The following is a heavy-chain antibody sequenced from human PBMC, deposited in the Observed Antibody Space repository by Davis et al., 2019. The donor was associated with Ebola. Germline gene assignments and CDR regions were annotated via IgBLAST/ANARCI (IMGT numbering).Heavy chain of an antibody. CDR1: GFTFSNYG. CDR3: ARGRGDCKSTSCFIDY. Sequence: GESLKISCAATGFTFSNYGMHWVRQAPGKGLVWVSRSNSDGSSTTYADSVKGRFTISRDNAKNTLYLQMNSLSAEDTAVYYYARGRGDCKSTSCFIDYWGQGNLVTVSS. J-gene: IGHJ4*02. CDR2: SNSDGSST. D-gene: IGHD2-2*01. V-gene: IGHV3-74*01.